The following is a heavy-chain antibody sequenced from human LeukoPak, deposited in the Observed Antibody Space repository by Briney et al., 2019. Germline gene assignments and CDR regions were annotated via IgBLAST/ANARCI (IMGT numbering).Heavy chain of an antibody. CDR2: INHSGST. CDR3: ARGRRAGSTIFGVAPSPYNWFDP. Sequence: PSGTLSLTCAVYGGSFSGYYWSWIRQPPGKGLEWIGEINHSGSTNYNPSLKSRVTISVDTSKNQFSLKLSSVTAADTAVYYCARGRRAGSTIFGVAPSPYNWFDPWGQGTLVTVSS. J-gene: IGHJ5*02. V-gene: IGHV4-34*01. D-gene: IGHD3-3*01. CDR1: GGSFSGYY.